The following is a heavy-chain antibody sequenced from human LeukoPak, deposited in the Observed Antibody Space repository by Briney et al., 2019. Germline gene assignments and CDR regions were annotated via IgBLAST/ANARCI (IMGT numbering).Heavy chain of an antibody. CDR2: IKQDGSEK. V-gene: IGHV3-7*01. D-gene: IGHD1-26*01. Sequence: PGGSLRLFCAASGFTFSSYWMSWVRQAPGKGLEWVANIKQDGSEKYYVDSVKGRFTISRDNAKNSLYLQMNSLRAEDTAVYYCASPRHDGSYSFWGQGTLVTVSS. CDR3: ASPRHDGSYSF. CDR1: GFTFSSYW. J-gene: IGHJ4*02.